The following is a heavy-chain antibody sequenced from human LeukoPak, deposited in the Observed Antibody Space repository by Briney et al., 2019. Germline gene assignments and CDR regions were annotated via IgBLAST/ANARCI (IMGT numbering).Heavy chain of an antibody. CDR2: INPNSGGT. CDR1: VDTFTAYY. J-gene: IGHJ3*02. Sequence: GASLRVSSKASVDTFTAYYMHWVRQAPGQGLEWMGRINPNSGGTHYAQKFQGRVTMTRDTSISTAYMELSRLRSDDTAVYYCARITSGTRAVLEEDAFDIWGQGTMVTVSS. V-gene: IGHV1-2*06. D-gene: IGHD1-1*01. CDR3: ARITSGTRAVLEEDAFDI.